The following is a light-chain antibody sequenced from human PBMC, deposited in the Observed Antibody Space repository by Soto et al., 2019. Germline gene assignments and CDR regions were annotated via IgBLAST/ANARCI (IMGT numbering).Light chain of an antibody. Sequence: QSALTQPRSVSGSPGQSVTISCTGTSSDVGGYNYVSWYQQHPGKAPKLMISDVSKRPSGVPDRFSGSKSGNTASLTISGLQAEDEADYYCCSYAGSYVVFGGGTKPPS. CDR1: SSDVGGYNY. CDR2: DVS. CDR3: CSYAGSYVV. J-gene: IGLJ2*01. V-gene: IGLV2-11*01.